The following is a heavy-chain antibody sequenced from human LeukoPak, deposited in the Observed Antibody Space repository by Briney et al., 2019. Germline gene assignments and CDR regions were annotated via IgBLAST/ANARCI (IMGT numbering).Heavy chain of an antibody. J-gene: IGHJ4*02. CDR2: ISSNSGSI. CDR1: GFTFDDYS. D-gene: IGHD3-22*01. CDR3: AKETYYYDSSGYYGPFDY. V-gene: IGHV3-9*03. Sequence: GRSLRLACAASGFTFDDYSMHWVRQAPGKGLEWVSGISSNSGSIGYADSVKGRFTISRDNAKNSLYLHMNSLRAEDMALYYRAKETYYYDSSGYYGPFDYWGQGTLVTVSS.